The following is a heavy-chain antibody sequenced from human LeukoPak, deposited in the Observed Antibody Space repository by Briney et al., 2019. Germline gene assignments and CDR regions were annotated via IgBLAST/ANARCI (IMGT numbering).Heavy chain of an antibody. D-gene: IGHD5-18*01. CDR3: ARVVDTHFDY. V-gene: IGHV3-74*01. CDR2: IKSDGSTT. Sequence: PRGSLRLSCAASGFTFSSYWMHWVRQAPGKGLVWVSRIKSDGSTTTYADSVKGRFTISRDNAKNTLYLQMNSLRAEDTAVYYCARVVDTHFDYWGQGTLVTVSS. CDR1: GFTFSSYW. J-gene: IGHJ4*02.